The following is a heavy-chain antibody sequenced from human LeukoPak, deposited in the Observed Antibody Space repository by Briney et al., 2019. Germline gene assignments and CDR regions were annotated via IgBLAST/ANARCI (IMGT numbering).Heavy chain of an antibody. Sequence: GASVKVSCKVSGYTLAELSMHWVRQAPGKGLEWMGGFDPEDGETIYAQKFQGRVTMTEDTSTDTAYMELSSLRSEDTAVYYCAIRWLLRRGFDYWGQGTLVTVSS. CDR3: AIRWLLRRGFDY. V-gene: IGHV1-24*01. J-gene: IGHJ4*02. D-gene: IGHD3-22*01. CDR1: GYTLAELS. CDR2: FDPEDGET.